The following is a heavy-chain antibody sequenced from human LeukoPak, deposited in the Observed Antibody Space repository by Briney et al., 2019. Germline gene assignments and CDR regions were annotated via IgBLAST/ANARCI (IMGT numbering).Heavy chain of an antibody. J-gene: IGHJ3*02. V-gene: IGHV1-2*02. CDR2: INPNSGGT. D-gene: IGHD2-15*01. CDR3: ARSVLRQGAFDI. Sequence: ASVKVSCKASGYTFTGYYMHWVRQAPGQGLEWMGWINPNSGGTNYAQKFQGRVTMTRDTSISTACMELSRLRSDATAVYYCARSVLRQGAFDIWGQGTMVTVSS. CDR1: GYTFTGYY.